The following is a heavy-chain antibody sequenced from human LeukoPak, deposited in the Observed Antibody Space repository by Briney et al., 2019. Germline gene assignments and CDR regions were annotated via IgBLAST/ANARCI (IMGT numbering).Heavy chain of an antibody. D-gene: IGHD2-15*01. V-gene: IGHV4-59*08. J-gene: IGHJ4*02. Sequence: PSETLSLTCTVSGGSISSYYWSWIRQPPGKGLEWIGYIYYSGSTNYNPSLKSRVTISVDTSKNQFSLKLSSVTAADTAVYYCARPNQYCIGDSCYSGHYWGQGTLVTVSS. CDR3: ARPNQYCIGDSCYSGHY. CDR2: IYYSGST. CDR1: GGSISSYY.